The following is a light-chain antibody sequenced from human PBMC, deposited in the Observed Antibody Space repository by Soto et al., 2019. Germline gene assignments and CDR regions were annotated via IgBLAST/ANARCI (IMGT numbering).Light chain of an antibody. CDR3: QQSYSTPGRT. Sequence: DIQMTQSPSSLSASVGDRVTITCRASQSISSYLNWYQQKPGKAPKLLIYAASSLQSGVLSRFSGSGSGTDFTLTISSLQPEDFATYYCQQSYSTPGRTFGQGTKVEIK. CDR2: AAS. V-gene: IGKV1-39*01. J-gene: IGKJ1*01. CDR1: QSISSY.